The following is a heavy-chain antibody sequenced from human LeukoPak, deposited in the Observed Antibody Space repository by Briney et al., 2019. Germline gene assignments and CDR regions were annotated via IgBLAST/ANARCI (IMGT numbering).Heavy chain of an antibody. V-gene: IGHV1-2*02. J-gene: IGHJ4*02. D-gene: IGHD2-21*01. Sequence: ASLKPSSKPAGYTFTPSFMHWVRRARGPRLEWMGWSNPNSGGTNYAQKFQGRVTMTRDTSISTAYMELSRLRSDDTAVYYCARDIRLFDYWGQGTLVTVSS. CDR2: SNPNSGGT. CDR3: ARDIRLFDY. CDR1: GYTFTPSF.